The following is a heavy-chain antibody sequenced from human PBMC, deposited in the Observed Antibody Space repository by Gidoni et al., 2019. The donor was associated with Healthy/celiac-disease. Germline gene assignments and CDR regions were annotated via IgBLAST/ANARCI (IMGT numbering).Heavy chain of an antibody. D-gene: IGHD2-2*01. J-gene: IGHJ6*02. CDR1: GGSISGGRYY. Sequence: QVQLQESGTGLVKPSQTLSLTCTVSGGSISGGRYYWSWIRQPAGKGLEWIGRIYTSGSTNDNPPLKSRVTISVDTSKNQFSLKLSSVTAADTAVYYCARENIVVVPAGNYYYYGMDVWGQGTTVTVSS. V-gene: IGHV4-61*02. CDR3: ARENIVVVPAGNYYYYGMDV. CDR2: IYTSGST.